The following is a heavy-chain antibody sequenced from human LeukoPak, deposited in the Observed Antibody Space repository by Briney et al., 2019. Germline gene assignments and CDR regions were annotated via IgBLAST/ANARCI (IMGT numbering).Heavy chain of an antibody. Sequence: GRSLRLSCVASGFTFDDYAMHWVRQAPGKGLEWVSVISWSSGTIAYADSVKGRFTISRDNAKNSLYLQMNSLRAEDTALYYCAKDLAFGITLRRGSNSHKGYWGQGTLVTVSS. D-gene: IGHD3-10*01. CDR2: ISWSSGTI. J-gene: IGHJ4*02. CDR3: AKDLAFGITLRRGSNSHKGY. CDR1: GFTFDDYA. V-gene: IGHV3-9*01.